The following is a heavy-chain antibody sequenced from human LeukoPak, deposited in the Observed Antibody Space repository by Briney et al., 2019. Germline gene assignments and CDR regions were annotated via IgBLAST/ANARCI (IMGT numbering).Heavy chain of an antibody. V-gene: IGHV3-74*01. CDR2: FNSDGSST. Sequence: GGSLRLSCAASGFTFSSYWVHWLRQAPGKGLVCVSRFNSDGSSTSYADSVKGRFTISRDNAKNTLYLQMNSLRPEDTAVYSCARSGQASLYYYGMDVWGQGTTVTVSS. D-gene: IGHD1-1*01. CDR1: GFTFSSYW. CDR3: ARSGQASLYYYGMDV. J-gene: IGHJ6*02.